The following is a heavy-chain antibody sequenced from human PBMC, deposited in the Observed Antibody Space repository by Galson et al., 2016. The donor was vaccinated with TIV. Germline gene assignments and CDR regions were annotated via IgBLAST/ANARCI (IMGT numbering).Heavy chain of an antibody. CDR2: ISSNSVYL. Sequence: SLRLSCAASGFSFGDYGMHWVRQTLGMGLEWVSGISSNSVYLGYADSVRGRFTISRDNAKNLSYLQMNSLRAEDTALYYCTKARGDGYGSPQDYYYGMDAWGQGTTVSVSS. V-gene: IGHV3-9*01. CDR1: GFSFGDYG. J-gene: IGHJ6*02. CDR3: TKARGDGYGSPQDYYYGMDA. D-gene: IGHD5-18*01.